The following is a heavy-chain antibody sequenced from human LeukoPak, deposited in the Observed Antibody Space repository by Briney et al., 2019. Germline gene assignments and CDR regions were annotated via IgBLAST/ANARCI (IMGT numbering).Heavy chain of an antibody. V-gene: IGHV1-2*02. CDR1: GYTFTGYY. CDR3: AREYYDSSGYHFDY. Sequence: ASVKVSCKASGYTFTGYYMHWVRQAPGQELEWMGWINPNSGGTNYAQKFQGRVTMTRDTSISTAYMELSRLRSDDTAVYYCAREYYDSSGYHFDYWGQGTLVTVSS. CDR2: INPNSGGT. J-gene: IGHJ4*02. D-gene: IGHD3-22*01.